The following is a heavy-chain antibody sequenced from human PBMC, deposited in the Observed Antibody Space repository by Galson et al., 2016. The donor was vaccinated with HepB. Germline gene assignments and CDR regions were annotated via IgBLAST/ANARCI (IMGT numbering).Heavy chain of an antibody. CDR1: GFSLSTSGMR. D-gene: IGHD1-7*01. V-gene: IGHV2-70*04. Sequence: ALVQPPRPLPLTCPVSGFSLSTSGMRVSWIRQPPGKALEWLGRIDWDDGIFYSTSLTTRLAISKDSSKSQVVLIMTTLAPVDTATYFLARTRKGNCGLAGGGQGTTVT. J-gene: IGHJ6*02. CDR2: IDWDDGI. CDR3: ARTRKGNCGLAG.